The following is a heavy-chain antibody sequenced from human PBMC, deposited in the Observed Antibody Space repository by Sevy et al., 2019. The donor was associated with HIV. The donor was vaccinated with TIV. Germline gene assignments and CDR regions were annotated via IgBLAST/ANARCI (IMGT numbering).Heavy chain of an antibody. CDR1: GFTFSSYA. CDR3: AKLRFLEPARYFDY. Sequence: GGSLRLSCAASGFTFSSYAMSWVRQAPGKGLEWVSAISGSGGSTYYADSVKGRFTISRDNAKNMLYLQMNSLRAEDTAVYYCAKLRFLEPARYFDYWGQETLVTVSS. V-gene: IGHV3-23*01. CDR2: ISGSGGST. D-gene: IGHD3-3*01. J-gene: IGHJ4*02.